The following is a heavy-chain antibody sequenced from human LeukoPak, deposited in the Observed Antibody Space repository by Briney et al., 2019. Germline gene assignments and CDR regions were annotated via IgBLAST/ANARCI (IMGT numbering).Heavy chain of an antibody. CDR1: GGSISSGSYY. J-gene: IGHJ4*02. CDR3: ARVHYDFWSGHYFDY. D-gene: IGHD3-3*01. Sequence: TSETLSLTCTVSGGSISSGSYYWSWIRQPAGKGLEWIGRIYTSGSTNYNPSLKSRVTISVDTSKNQFSLKLSSVTAADTAVYYCARVHYDFWSGHYFDYWGQGTLVTVSS. CDR2: IYTSGST. V-gene: IGHV4-61*02.